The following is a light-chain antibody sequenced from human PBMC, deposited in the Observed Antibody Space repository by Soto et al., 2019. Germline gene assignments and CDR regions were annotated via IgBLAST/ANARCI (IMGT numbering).Light chain of an antibody. CDR2: GVS. Sequence: EIVMTPSPATLSVSPGERATLSCRASQSVSSNLAWYQQKPGQAPRLLMYGVSTGATGIPARFSGSGSGTEFTLTISSPQSEDFALYYCQQYNNWPRTFGQGTKGDIK. CDR1: QSVSSN. J-gene: IGKJ1*01. CDR3: QQYNNWPRT. V-gene: IGKV3D-15*01.